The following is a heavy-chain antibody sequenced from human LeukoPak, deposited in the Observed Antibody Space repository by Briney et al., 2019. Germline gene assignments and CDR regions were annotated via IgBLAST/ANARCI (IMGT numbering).Heavy chain of an antibody. CDR3: ARAKTYSGSYNDAFDI. V-gene: IGHV3-21*01. CDR1: GFTFSTYS. D-gene: IGHD1-26*01. Sequence: GGSLRLSCAASGFTFSTYSMNWVRQAPGKGLEWVSSISSSSSYIYYADSVKGRFTISRDNAENSLYLQMNSLRVEDTAVYYCARAKTYSGSYNDAFDIWGQGTMVTVSS. J-gene: IGHJ3*02. CDR2: ISSSSSYI.